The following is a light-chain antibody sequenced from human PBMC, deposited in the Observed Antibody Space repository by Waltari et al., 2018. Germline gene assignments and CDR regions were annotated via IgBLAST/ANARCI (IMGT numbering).Light chain of an antibody. CDR1: QSVLYSSNNKNY. V-gene: IGKV4-1*01. CDR3: QQYYSTPLT. Sequence: DIVMTQSPDSLAVSLGERATINCKSSQSVLYSSNNKNYLAWYQHKPGQPPNLLIYWASSREAGVPDLFSGSGSGTDFTLTISSLQAEDVAVYYCQQYYSTPLTFGQGTKVEIK. J-gene: IGKJ1*01. CDR2: WAS.